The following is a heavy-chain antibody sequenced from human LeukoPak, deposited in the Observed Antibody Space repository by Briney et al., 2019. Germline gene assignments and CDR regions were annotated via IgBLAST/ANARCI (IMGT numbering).Heavy chain of an antibody. CDR2: ISGSGGST. J-gene: IGHJ4*02. CDR1: GFTFSNYM. D-gene: IGHD6-13*01. V-gene: IGHV3-23*01. CDR3: AKDPRITAAGTVQYFDY. Sequence: PGGSLRLSCAASGFTFSNYMMHWVRQAPGKGLEWVSAISGSGGSTNYADSVKGRFTTSRDTSKNTLYLQMNSLRAEDTAVYYCAKDPRITAAGTVQYFDYWGQGTLVTVSS.